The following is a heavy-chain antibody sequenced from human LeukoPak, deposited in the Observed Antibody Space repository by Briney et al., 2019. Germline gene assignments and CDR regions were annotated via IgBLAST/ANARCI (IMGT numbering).Heavy chain of an antibody. CDR1: GYTFTSYG. CDR2: INAYNGNT. J-gene: IGHJ4*02. V-gene: IGHV1-18*01. D-gene: IGHD6-6*01. CDR3: VRDEGSSSQPFDY. Sequence: ASVTVSCTASGYTFTSYGISWVRQAPGQGLEWMGWINAYNGNTNYVQKVQGRVTMTTDTSTSTAYMELRSLRSDDTAVYYCVRDEGSSSQPFDYWGQGTLVTVSS.